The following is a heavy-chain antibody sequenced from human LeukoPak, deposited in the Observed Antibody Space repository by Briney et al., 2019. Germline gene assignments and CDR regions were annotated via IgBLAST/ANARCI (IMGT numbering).Heavy chain of an antibody. CDR1: GFTFSSYA. D-gene: IGHD6-13*01. J-gene: IGHJ6*03. CDR3: AKRGRQQLSSYMDV. Sequence: GGSLRLSCAASGFTFSSYAMSWVRQAPGEGLEWVSALSSSGCSTYYTDSVKGRFAISRDNSKNTLYLLMTSLGAEDTAVYYCAKRGRQQLSSYMDVWGKGTTVTVSS. V-gene: IGHV3-23*01. CDR2: LSSSGCST.